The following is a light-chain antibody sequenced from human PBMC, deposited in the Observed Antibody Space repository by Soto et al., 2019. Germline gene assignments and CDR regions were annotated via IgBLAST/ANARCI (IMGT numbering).Light chain of an antibody. CDR1: QTITNNY. Sequence: EIVLTQSPGTLSLSPGERATLSCRASQTITNNYLAWYQQNPGQSPRLLIYGASSRATGIPDRFSGSGSGTDFTLTISGLEPEDFAVYYCQQYDSSPFSFGPGTKVDIK. CDR2: GAS. CDR3: QQYDSSPFS. J-gene: IGKJ3*01. V-gene: IGKV3-20*01.